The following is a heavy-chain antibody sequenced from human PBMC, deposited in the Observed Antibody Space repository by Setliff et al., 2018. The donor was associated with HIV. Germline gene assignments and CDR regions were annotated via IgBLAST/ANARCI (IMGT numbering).Heavy chain of an antibody. V-gene: IGHV3-30*02. Sequence: LRLSCEASGFPFSAYAFSWVRQAPGKGLEWVAFIRYDGSNKYYADSVKGRFTISRDNSKSTVYLQMNSVTPEDSAMYYCAKFRYAIKSTYYFDSWGQGTLVTVSS. CDR1: GFPFSAYA. CDR2: IRYDGSNK. CDR3: AKFRYAIKSTYYFDS. J-gene: IGHJ4*02. D-gene: IGHD2-2*01.